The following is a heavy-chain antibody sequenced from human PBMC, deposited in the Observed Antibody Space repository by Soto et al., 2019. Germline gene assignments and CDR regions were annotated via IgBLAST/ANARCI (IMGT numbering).Heavy chain of an antibody. V-gene: IGHV4-30-4*01. CDR3: ARDKAYYGSGSHTFYYDY. CDR2: IYYSGST. Sequence: SETLSLTCTVSGGSISSGDYYWSWIHQPPGKGLEWIGYIYYSGSTYYNPSLKSRVTISVDTSKNQFSLKLSSVTAADTAVYYCARDKAYYGSGSHTFYYDYWGQGTLVTVSS. CDR1: GGSISSGDYY. D-gene: IGHD3-10*01. J-gene: IGHJ4*02.